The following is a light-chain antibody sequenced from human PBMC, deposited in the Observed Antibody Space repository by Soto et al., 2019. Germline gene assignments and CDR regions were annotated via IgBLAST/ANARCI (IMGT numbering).Light chain of an antibody. Sequence: DIVMTQSPLSLAVTPGEPASISCRSSQSLLRSDGYSYLAWYLQKPGQSPQVLIYLASHRASGVTDRFSGSGSGTDFILKISRVEAEDVGVYYFMQVLQSPRSFGPGTKVDIK. V-gene: IGKV2-28*01. CDR1: QSLLRSDGYSY. CDR2: LAS. J-gene: IGKJ3*01. CDR3: MQVLQSPRS.